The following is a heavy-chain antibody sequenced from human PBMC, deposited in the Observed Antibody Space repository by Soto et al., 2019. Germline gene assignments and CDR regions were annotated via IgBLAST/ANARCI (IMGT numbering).Heavy chain of an antibody. Sequence: QVQLVESGGGVVQPGRSLRLSCAASGFTFSSYAMHWVRQAPGKGLEWVAVISYDGSNKYYADSVKGRFTISRDNCKNARYLQMNSLRAEDTAVYYCARLMFGDLSYYFDYWGQGTLVTVSS. CDR1: GFTFSSYA. CDR2: ISYDGSNK. V-gene: IGHV3-30-3*01. D-gene: IGHD3-10*02. CDR3: ARLMFGDLSYYFDY. J-gene: IGHJ4*02.